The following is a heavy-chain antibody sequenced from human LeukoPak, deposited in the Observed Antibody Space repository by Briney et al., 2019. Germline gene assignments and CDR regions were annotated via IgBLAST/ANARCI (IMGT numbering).Heavy chain of an antibody. CDR3: ARLKNPTGPYYGMDV. D-gene: IGHD3-10*01. CDR1: GFTFSIYA. J-gene: IGHJ6*02. V-gene: IGHV3-23*01. CDR2: ISGSAGST. Sequence: PGGSLRLSCAASGFTFSIYAMSWVRQAPGKGLDWVSSISGSAGSTYYADSVKGRFTISRDNSKNTLYLQMSSLRAKDTALYYCARLKNPTGPYYGMDVWGQGTTVTVSS.